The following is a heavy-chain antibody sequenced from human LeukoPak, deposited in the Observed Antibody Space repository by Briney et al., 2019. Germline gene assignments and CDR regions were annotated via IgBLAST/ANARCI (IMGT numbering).Heavy chain of an antibody. Sequence: PGGSLTLSCVVSGFPFSIYEMNWVRQAPGKGLEWVAVISYDGSNRNYGDSVKGRFTISRDNSKNTLYLEMSSLRPEDTAVYYCARDPPFSSGWSQNFFDYWGEGTLVTVSS. CDR2: ISYDGSNR. J-gene: IGHJ4*02. CDR1: GFPFSIYE. CDR3: ARDPPFSSGWSQNFFDY. D-gene: IGHD6-19*01. V-gene: IGHV3-30*04.